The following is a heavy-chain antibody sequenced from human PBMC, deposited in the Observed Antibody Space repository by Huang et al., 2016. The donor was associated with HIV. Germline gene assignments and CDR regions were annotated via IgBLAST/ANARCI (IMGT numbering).Heavy chain of an antibody. CDR3: ARQGLWLPPTDPFDY. CDR2: IYQGDSDT. Sequence: EVHLVQSGAEVKEPGESLKISCQASGYKFDSYWIGWVRQMPGKGLEWMGVIYQGDSDTRYDPSVQGQVTISADQSINTAYLQWSSLKASDTAIYFCARQGLWLPPTDPFDYWGQGTPVTVSA. V-gene: IGHV5-51*01. J-gene: IGHJ4*02. D-gene: IGHD3-10*01. CDR1: GYKFDSYW.